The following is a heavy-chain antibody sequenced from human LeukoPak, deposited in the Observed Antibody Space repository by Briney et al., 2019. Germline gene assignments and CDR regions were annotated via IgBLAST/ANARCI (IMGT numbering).Heavy chain of an antibody. CDR1: SGSINSYY. V-gene: IGHV4-59*01. Sequence: PSETLSLTCTVSSGSINSYYWTWIRQPPGKGLECIGYTYYTGSTNYNPSLKSRVTISVDTSKNHFSLKLNSVTAADTAVYYCARGGYAPDVWGKGTTVTVSS. CDR3: ARGGYAPDV. J-gene: IGHJ6*04. D-gene: IGHD5-12*01. CDR2: TYYTGST.